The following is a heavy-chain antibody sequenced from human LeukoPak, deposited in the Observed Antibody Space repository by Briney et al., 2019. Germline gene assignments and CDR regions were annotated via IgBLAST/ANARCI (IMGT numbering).Heavy chain of an antibody. CDR3: ARGGASSGWYQGWFDP. D-gene: IGHD6-19*01. V-gene: IGHV3-21*01. Sequence: GGSLRLSCAASGFTFSSYSMNWVRQAPGKGLEWVSPISSSSSYIYYADSVKGRFTISRDNAKNSLYLQMNSLRAEDTAVYYCARGGASSGWYQGWFDPWGQGTLVTVSS. CDR2: ISSSSSYI. J-gene: IGHJ5*02. CDR1: GFTFSSYS.